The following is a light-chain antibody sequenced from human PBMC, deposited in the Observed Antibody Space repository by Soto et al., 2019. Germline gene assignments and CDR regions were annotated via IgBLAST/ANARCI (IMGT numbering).Light chain of an antibody. CDR1: SSDVGGYNY. CDR3: SSYAGSNKLVV. CDR2: EVS. Sequence: QSALPQPPSASGSPGQSVTISCTGTSSDVGGYNYVSWYQQHPGKAPKLMIYEVSKRPSGVPDRFSGSKSGNTASLTVSGLQAEDEAEYYCSSYAGSNKLVVFGGGTKLTVL. V-gene: IGLV2-8*01. J-gene: IGLJ2*01.